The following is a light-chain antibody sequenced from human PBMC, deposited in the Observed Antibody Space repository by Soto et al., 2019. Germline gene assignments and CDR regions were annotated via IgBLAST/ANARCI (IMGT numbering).Light chain of an antibody. Sequence: EIVLTQSPATLSLPPGERATLSCRASQSVGSHLTWYQQKPGQPPRLLIYDTFNRATGIPDRFSGRGSGTDFTLTISSLDPEDFAVYYCQQRSTWPPEYTFGPGTKVDIK. CDR1: QSVGSH. J-gene: IGKJ3*01. CDR3: QQRSTWPPEYT. CDR2: DTF. V-gene: IGKV3-11*01.